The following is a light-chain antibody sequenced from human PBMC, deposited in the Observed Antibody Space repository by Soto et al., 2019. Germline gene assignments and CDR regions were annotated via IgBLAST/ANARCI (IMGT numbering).Light chain of an antibody. Sequence: QSALTQPASVSGSPGQSITISCTGTSSDVGSYNLVSWYQQHPGKAPKLMIYEGSKRPSGVSNRFSGSKSGNTASLTISGLQAEDEADYFCCSYIGSLVLFGAGTQLTVL. J-gene: IGLJ2*01. CDR3: CSYIGSLVL. V-gene: IGLV2-23*01. CDR2: EGS. CDR1: SSDVGSYNL.